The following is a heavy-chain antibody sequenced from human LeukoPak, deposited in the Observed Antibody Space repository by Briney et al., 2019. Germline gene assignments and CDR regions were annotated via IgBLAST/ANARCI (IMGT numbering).Heavy chain of an antibody. Sequence: GASVKVSCKASGYTFTGYYLHWVRQAPGQGLEWMGCVNPNSGDTNYAQKFQGSVTMTRDTSISTVYMELSRLRSDDTAVYYCAREVDYYDTSDYFPLGYWGQGTLVTVSS. CDR2: VNPNSGDT. V-gene: IGHV1-2*02. J-gene: IGHJ4*02. CDR1: GYTFTGYY. D-gene: IGHD3-22*01. CDR3: AREVDYYDTSDYFPLGY.